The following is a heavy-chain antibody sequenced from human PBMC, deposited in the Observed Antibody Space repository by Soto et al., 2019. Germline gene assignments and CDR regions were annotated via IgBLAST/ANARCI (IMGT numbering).Heavy chain of an antibody. Sequence: QVQLQESGPGLVKPSETLSLTCTVSGGSISSYYWSWIRQPPGKGLEWIGYIYYSGSTNYNPSLKSRVTISVDTSKNQFSLKLSSVTAADTAVYYCARGYCSSTSCYGVYYYYGMDVWGQGTTVTVSS. J-gene: IGHJ6*02. V-gene: IGHV4-59*01. CDR3: ARGYCSSTSCYGVYYYYGMDV. CDR2: IYYSGST. CDR1: GGSISSYY. D-gene: IGHD2-2*01.